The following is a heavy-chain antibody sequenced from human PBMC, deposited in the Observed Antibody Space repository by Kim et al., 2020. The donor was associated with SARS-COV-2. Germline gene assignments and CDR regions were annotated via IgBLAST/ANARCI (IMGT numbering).Heavy chain of an antibody. D-gene: IGHD3-10*01. CDR2: IIPIFGTA. Sequence: SVKVSCKASGGTFSSYAISWVRQAPGQGLEWMGGIIPIFGTANYAQKFQGRVTITADESTSTAYMELSSLRSEDTAVYYCARVGDYYGSGSQGAYWGQGTLVTVSS. J-gene: IGHJ4*02. V-gene: IGHV1-69*13. CDR1: GGTFSSYA. CDR3: ARVGDYYGSGSQGAY.